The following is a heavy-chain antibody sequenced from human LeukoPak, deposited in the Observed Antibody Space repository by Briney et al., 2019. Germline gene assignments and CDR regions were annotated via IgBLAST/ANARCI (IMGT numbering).Heavy chain of an antibody. D-gene: IGHD3-9*01. CDR2: INPSGGSI. J-gene: IGHJ4*02. V-gene: IGHV1-46*01. CDR1: GYTFTNYY. Sequence: GASVKVSCKASGYTFTNYYMHWVRQAPGQGLEWVGLINPSGGSISYAQKFQGRVTMTRDTSTSTVYMELSSLRSEDTAVYYCATDDILTGSSEFDYWGQGTLVTVSS. CDR3: ATDDILTGSSEFDY.